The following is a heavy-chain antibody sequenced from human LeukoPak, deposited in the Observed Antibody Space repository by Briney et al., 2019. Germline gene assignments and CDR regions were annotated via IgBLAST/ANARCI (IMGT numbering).Heavy chain of an antibody. V-gene: IGHV3-73*01. Sequence: GGSLRLSCAASGFTFSGSAVHWVRQASGKGLEWVGRIRSKANSYATAYAASVKGRFTISRDDSKNTAYLQMNSLKTEDTAVYYCTSPRYDYSNSYYYYYGMDVWGQGTTVTVSS. CDR2: IRSKANSYAT. J-gene: IGHJ6*02. CDR1: GFTFSGSA. CDR3: TSPRYDYSNSYYYYYGMDV. D-gene: IGHD4-11*01.